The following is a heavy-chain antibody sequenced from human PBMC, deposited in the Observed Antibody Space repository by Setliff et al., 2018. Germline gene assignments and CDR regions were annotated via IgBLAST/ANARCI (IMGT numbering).Heavy chain of an antibody. D-gene: IGHD3-22*01. V-gene: IGHV3-20*04. Sequence: ASETLSLTCAVYGGSFSGYYWSWVRQGPGKGLEWVSGINWNGGSTGYADSVKGRFTISRDNAKNSLYLQLNSLRAEDTALYYCARGDSSGRYNYNSWGQGTLVTVSS. CDR3: ARGDSSGRYNYNS. CDR2: INWNGGST. CDR1: GGSFSGYY. J-gene: IGHJ4*02.